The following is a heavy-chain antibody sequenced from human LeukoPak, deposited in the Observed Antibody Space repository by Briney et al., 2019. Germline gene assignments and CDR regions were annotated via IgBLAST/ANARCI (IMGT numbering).Heavy chain of an antibody. CDR1: GYTFTGYY. D-gene: IGHD3-22*01. Sequence: GASVKVSCKASGYTFTGYYMHWVRQAPGQGLEWMGWINPNSGGTNYAQKFQGRVTMTRDTSISTAYMELSRLRSDDTAVYYCARVQGSYYDSSGYYFWGESFDYWGQGTLVTVSS. V-gene: IGHV1-2*02. J-gene: IGHJ4*02. CDR2: INPNSGGT. CDR3: ARVQGSYYDSSGYYFWGESFDY.